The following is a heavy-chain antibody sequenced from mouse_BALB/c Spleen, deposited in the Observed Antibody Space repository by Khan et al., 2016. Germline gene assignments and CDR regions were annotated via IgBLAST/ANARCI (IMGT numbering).Heavy chain of an antibody. CDR2: IDPANGTT. CDR1: GFNISDTY. CDR3: ECNYVGDYAMDY. Sequence: VQLQLSGPDLVKPGASVKLSCTGSGFNISDTYMHWVKQRPEQGLEWIGRIDPANGTTKYDPKLQGKATITADTSSNTAYLQISSLKSEDTAVYYCECNYVGDYAMDYWGQGTSVTVSS. D-gene: IGHD2-1*01. V-gene: IGHV14-3*02. J-gene: IGHJ4*01.